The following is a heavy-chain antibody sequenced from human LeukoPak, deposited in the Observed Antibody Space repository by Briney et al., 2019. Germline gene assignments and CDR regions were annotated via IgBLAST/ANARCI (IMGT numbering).Heavy chain of an antibody. CDR1: GGTFSSYA. V-gene: IGHV1-69*04. Sequence: AASVKVSCEASGGTFSSYAISWVRQAPGQGLEWMGRIIPIPGIANYAQKFQGRVTITADKSTSTAYMELSSLRSEDTAVYYCAREGVTPFDYWGQGTLVTVSS. J-gene: IGHJ4*02. CDR3: AREGVTPFDY. D-gene: IGHD2-21*02. CDR2: IIPIPGIA.